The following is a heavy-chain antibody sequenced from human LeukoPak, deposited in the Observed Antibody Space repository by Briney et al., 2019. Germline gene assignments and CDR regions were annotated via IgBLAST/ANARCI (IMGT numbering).Heavy chain of an antibody. CDR2: IWYDGSKK. V-gene: IGHV3-33*01. CDR3: ARERDDGFDI. Sequence: PGGSLRLSCVASGFTFSNYDIHWVRQAPGKGLEWVAVIWYDGSKKYYADSVKGRFTISRDNSKNTLYLQMNSLRVEDTAVYYCARERDDGFDIWGQGTMVTVSS. J-gene: IGHJ3*02. CDR1: GFTFSNYD.